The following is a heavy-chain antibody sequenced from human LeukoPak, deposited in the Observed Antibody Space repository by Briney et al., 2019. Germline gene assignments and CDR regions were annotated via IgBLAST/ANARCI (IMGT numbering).Heavy chain of an antibody. CDR2: ISGSSRST. J-gene: IGHJ6*02. CDR1: GFTFDDYG. V-gene: IGHV3-23*01. Sequence: GGSLRLSCAASGFTFDDYGMSWVRQAPGKGLEWVSTISGSSRSTYYADSVKGRFAISRDNSKNTLYLQMNSLRAEDTAVYFCAKGIYDMDVWGQGTTVTVSS. CDR3: AKGIYDMDV.